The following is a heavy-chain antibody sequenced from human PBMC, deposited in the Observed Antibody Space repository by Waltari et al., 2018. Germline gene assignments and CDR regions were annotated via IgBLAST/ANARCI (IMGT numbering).Heavy chain of an antibody. CDR2: INPSSGDT. CDR1: GYAFTSPY. CDR3: ARSYQSGSYWDY. V-gene: IGHV1-2*02. D-gene: IGHD1-26*01. Sequence: QVQLVQSGAEVKKPGASVKVSCKASGYAFTSPYMHWVRQAPGQGLEWMGRINPSSGDTYDGKKVQGRVTMTGDTSITTAIMDMSRLRSDDTAVYYCARSYQSGSYWDYWGQGTLVTVSS. J-gene: IGHJ4*02.